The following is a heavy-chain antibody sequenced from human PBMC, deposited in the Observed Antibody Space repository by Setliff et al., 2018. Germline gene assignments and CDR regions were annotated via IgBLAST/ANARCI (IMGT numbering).Heavy chain of an antibody. CDR3: ARVGAYCSSSSCLYY. CDR1: GYTFTSYA. J-gene: IGHJ4*02. CDR2: INAGNGNT. V-gene: IGHV1-3*01. Sequence: ASVKVSCKASGYTFTSYAMHWVRQAPGQRLEWMGWINAGNGNTKYSQKFQGRVTITRDTSASTGYMELRSLRSDDTAVYYCARVGAYCSSSSCLYYWGQGTLVTVSS. D-gene: IGHD2-2*01.